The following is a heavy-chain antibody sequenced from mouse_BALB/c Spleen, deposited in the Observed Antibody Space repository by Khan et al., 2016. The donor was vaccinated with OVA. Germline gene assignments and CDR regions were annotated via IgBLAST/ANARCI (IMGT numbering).Heavy chain of an antibody. CDR3: TRFHGGY. CDR1: GYTFTNYV. CDR2: INTYTGET. Sequence: QIQLVQSGPELKKPGETVKISCKASGYTFTNYVMNWVKQSPGKGLKWMGWINTYTGETIYADDFKGRFAFSLETSASTAYLQINSLKNEDTATYFCTRFHGGYWGQGTTLTVSS. V-gene: IGHV9-3-1*01. J-gene: IGHJ2*01.